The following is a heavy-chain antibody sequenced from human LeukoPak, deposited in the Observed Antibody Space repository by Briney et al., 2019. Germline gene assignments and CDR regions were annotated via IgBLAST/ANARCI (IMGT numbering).Heavy chain of an antibody. CDR1: GGSISSYY. CDR2: IYYSGST. D-gene: IGHD5-18*01. V-gene: IGHV4-59*01. CDR3: ARVEYSYGYYFYYGMDV. Sequence: PSETLTLPCTVSGGSISSYYWSWIRQPPGKGLEWIGYIYYSGSTNYNPSLKSRVTISVDTSKNQFSLKLSSVTAADTAVYYCARVEYSYGYYFYYGMDVWGQGTTVTVSS. J-gene: IGHJ6*02.